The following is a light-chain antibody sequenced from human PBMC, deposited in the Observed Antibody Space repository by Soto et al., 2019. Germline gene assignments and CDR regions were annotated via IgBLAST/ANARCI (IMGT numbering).Light chain of an antibody. J-gene: IGKJ5*01. CDR2: AAS. CDR3: QKYNSAIT. V-gene: IGKV1-27*01. CDR1: QGISNY. Sequence: DIQMTQSPSSLSASVGDRVTITFRASQGISNYLAWYQQKPGKVPKLLIYAASTLQSGVPSRFSGSGSGTDFTLTISSLQPEDVATYYCQKYNSAITFGQGTRLEIK.